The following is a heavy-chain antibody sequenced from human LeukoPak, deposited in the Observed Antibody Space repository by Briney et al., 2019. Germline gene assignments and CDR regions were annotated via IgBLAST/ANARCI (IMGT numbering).Heavy chain of an antibody. D-gene: IGHD4-17*01. J-gene: IGHJ6*03. CDR2: IIPIFGTA. V-gene: IGHV1-69*05. CDR3: ARGTVTQIPYSYYMDV. CDR1: GVTFSSYA. Sequence: ASVNLSCKASGVTFSSYAISWVRQAPGQGLEWMGAIIPIFGTANYAQKFQGRVTITTDKSTSTAYMGLSSVRPEATAVYYCARGTVTQIPYSYYMDVWGKGTTVTISS.